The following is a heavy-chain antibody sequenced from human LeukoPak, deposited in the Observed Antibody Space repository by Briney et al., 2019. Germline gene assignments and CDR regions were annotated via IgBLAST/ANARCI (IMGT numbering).Heavy chain of an antibody. CDR1: VYSFTTYW. J-gene: IGHJ4*02. CDR2: ICPGDSDT. Sequence: GESLKISCKGSVYSFTTYWIAWVRQMPGKGLEWMGIICPGDSDTRYSPSFQGQVTISADKSISTAYLQWSSLKASDTAMYYCARSHYYDNPFDYWGQGTLVTVSS. D-gene: IGHD3-22*01. CDR3: ARSHYYDNPFDY. V-gene: IGHV5-51*01.